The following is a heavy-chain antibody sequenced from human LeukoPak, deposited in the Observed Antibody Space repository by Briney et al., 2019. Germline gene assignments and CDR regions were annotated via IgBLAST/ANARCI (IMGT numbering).Heavy chain of an antibody. J-gene: IGHJ4*02. D-gene: IGHD3-10*01. V-gene: IGHV3-9*01. Sequence: GGSLRLSCVGSGFTIHDHAMHWVRQAPGKGLEWVSGIDWNSGRIGYADSVKGRFTISRDNAKNSLYLQMNSLRAEDTALYYCAKDENYYGSGSYYRYWGQGTLVTVSS. CDR1: GFTIHDHA. CDR3: AKDENYYGSGSYYRY. CDR2: IDWNSGRI.